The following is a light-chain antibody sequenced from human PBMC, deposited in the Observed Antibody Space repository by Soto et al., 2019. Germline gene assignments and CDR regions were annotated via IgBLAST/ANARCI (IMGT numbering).Light chain of an antibody. J-gene: IGKJ4*01. Sequence: EIVLTQSPATLSSSPGERATLSCRASQSIDTYLAWYQQKPGQAPRLLIYDASDRATGIPARFSCSGPGTPFTLPIPGLELEDFALYYCQRRYRWPLSLGGRAKVDI. CDR1: QSIDTY. CDR2: DAS. V-gene: IGKV3D-11*02. CDR3: QRRYRWPLS.